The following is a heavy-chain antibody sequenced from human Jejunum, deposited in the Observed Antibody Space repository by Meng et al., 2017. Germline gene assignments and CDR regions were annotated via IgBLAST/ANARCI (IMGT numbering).Heavy chain of an antibody. CDR2: IYSSGST. V-gene: IGHV4-39*07. CDR1: GGSISSSTYY. J-gene: IGHJ4*02. CDR3: AREGYSGGLYTN. Sequence: GSLRLSCTVSGGSISSSTYYWGWIRQSPGKGLEWIGSIYSSGSTFYNPSLKSRVTISVDTSKNQFSLNLSSVTAADTAIFYCAREGYSGGLYTNWGQGTLVTVSS. D-gene: IGHD5-12*01.